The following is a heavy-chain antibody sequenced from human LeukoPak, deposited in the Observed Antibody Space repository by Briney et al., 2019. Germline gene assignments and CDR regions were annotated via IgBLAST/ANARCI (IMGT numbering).Heavy chain of an antibody. V-gene: IGHV3-11*06. CDR1: GFTFSDYY. D-gene: IGHD1-26*01. CDR3: ARDFGRPGATNAFDI. CDR2: TSSSSSYT. J-gene: IGHJ3*02. Sequence: GGSLRLSCAASGFTFSDYYMSWIRQAPAKGLEWVSYTSSSSSYTNYADSVRGRFTISRDNAKNSLYLQMNSLRPEDTAVYYCARDFGRPGATNAFDIWGQGAVVTVSS.